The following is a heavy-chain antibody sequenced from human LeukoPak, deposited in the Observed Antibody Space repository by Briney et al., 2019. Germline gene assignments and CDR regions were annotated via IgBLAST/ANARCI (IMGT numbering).Heavy chain of an antibody. CDR1: GGSISNYY. CDR2: ISYSGST. CDR3: ARADQRLYTSGWTYYFDY. J-gene: IGHJ4*02. V-gene: IGHV4-59*01. Sequence: SETLSLTCTVSGGSISNYYWSWIRQPPGKGLEWIGYISYSGSTISNPSLKSRVTISVDTSKNQFSLKLSSVTAADTAVYYCARADQRLYTSGWTYYFDYWGQGTLVTVSS. D-gene: IGHD6-19*01.